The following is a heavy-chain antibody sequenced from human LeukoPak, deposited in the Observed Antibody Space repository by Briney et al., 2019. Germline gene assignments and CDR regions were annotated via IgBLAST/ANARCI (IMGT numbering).Heavy chain of an antibody. V-gene: IGHV3-23*01. J-gene: IGHJ6*02. CDR3: LVWSSRDYYGMDV. CDR1: GFTFSSYA. D-gene: IGHD3-16*01. Sequence: PGGSLRLSCAASGFTFSSYAMSWVRQAPGKGLEWVSSINGNSGYTPYADSVKGRFTISRDNSKNTLYLQMNSLRGEDTALYYCLVWSSRDYYGMDVWGQGTTVTVSS. CDR2: INGNSGYT.